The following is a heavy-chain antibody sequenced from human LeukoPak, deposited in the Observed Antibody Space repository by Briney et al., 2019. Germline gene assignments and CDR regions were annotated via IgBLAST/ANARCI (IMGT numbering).Heavy chain of an antibody. V-gene: IGHV4-39*01. D-gene: IGHD5/OR15-5a*01. Sequence: KPSETLSLTCTVSGGSISSSSYYWGWIRQPPGKGLEWIGSIYYSGSTYYNPSLKSRVTISVDTSKNQFPLKLSSVTAADTAVYYCARHLNDVYDPPPFDYWGQGTLVTVSS. J-gene: IGHJ4*02. CDR2: IYYSGST. CDR3: ARHLNDVYDPPPFDY. CDR1: GGSISSSSYY.